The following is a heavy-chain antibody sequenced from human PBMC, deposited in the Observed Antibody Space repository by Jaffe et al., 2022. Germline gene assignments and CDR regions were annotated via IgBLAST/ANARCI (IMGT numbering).Heavy chain of an antibody. CDR2: TYYRSIWYN. D-gene: IGHD2-15*01. J-gene: IGHJ5*01. CDR3: VKAHCSVGGCFYSWFES. CDR1: GDSVSSNSAA. V-gene: IGHV6-1*01. Sequence: QIQLHQSGPGLVKPSQTLSLTCAISGDSVSSNSAAWNWIRQSPSRGLEWLGRTYYRSIWYNDYEVSVKGRISIAPDTSKNQVSLHLNSVTPEDAAMYYCVKAHCSVGGCFYSWFESWGQGTLVTVSS.